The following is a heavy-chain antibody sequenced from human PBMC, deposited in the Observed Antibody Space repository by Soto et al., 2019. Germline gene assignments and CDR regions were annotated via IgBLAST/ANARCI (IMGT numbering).Heavy chain of an antibody. J-gene: IGHJ4*02. CDR1: GVSFSRSSYY. Sequence: PSETLSLTCTPSGVSFSRSSYYWGWIRQPPGKGLEWIGKIYYSGSTYYNSSLKSRATISVDTSKNQFSLKLRSVTAADTAVYYCASDYGRFYFDYWGQGTLVTVSS. CDR3: ASDYGRFYFDY. CDR2: IYYSGST. V-gene: IGHV4-39*01. D-gene: IGHD4-17*01.